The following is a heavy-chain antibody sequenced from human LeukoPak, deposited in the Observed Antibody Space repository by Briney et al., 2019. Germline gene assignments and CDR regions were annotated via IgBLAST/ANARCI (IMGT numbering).Heavy chain of an antibody. CDR1: GFTFSSYS. D-gene: IGHD2-15*01. Sequence: GGSLRLSCAASGFTFSSYSMNWVRQAPGKGLEWVSNISGGRTSTYYADSVRGRFTISRDNSKNTLYLQMNSLRAEDTAVYYCAKSGLNRFDYWGQGTLVTVSS. V-gene: IGHV3-23*01. CDR2: ISGGRTST. J-gene: IGHJ4*02. CDR3: AKSGLNRFDY.